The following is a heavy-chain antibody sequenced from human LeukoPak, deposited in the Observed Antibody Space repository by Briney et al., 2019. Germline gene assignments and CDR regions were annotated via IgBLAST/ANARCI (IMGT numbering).Heavy chain of an antibody. CDR2: ISGSGGST. J-gene: IGHJ6*03. CDR1: GGSFSGYY. Sequence: ETLSLTCAVYGGSFSGYYWSWVRQAPGKGQEWVSAISGSGGSTYYADSVKGRSTISRDNSKNTLYLQMNSLRAEDTAVYYCAKDGYSYALYYYMDVWGKGTTVTVSS. V-gene: IGHV3-23*01. D-gene: IGHD5-18*01. CDR3: AKDGYSYALYYYMDV.